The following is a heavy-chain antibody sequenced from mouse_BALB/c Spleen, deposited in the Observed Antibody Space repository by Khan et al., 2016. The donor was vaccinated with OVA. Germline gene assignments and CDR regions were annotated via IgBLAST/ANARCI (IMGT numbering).Heavy chain of an antibody. CDR1: GYSFTSYW. Sequence: EVQLQQSGTVLARPGASVKMSCKASGYSFTSYWMYWVKQRPGQGLEWIGGIYPGNSDTDYNQKFKGQAKLTAGTSASTAYMELSSLTNEDSAVYYCTRGGYSSFAYWGQGTLVTVSA. J-gene: IGHJ3*01. D-gene: IGHD1-3*01. V-gene: IGHV1-5*01. CDR3: TRGGYSSFAY. CDR2: IYPGNSDT.